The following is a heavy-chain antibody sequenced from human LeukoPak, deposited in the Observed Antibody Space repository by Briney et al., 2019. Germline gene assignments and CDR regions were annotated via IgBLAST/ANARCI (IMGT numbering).Heavy chain of an antibody. Sequence: GGSLRLSCAASGFTFSSYAMNWVRQAPGKGLEWVSAITGSGGRTYYADSVKGRFTISRDNSKNTLYLQMNSLRAEDTAVYYCAKDYVQGSSCPLDFDYWGQGTLVTVSS. D-gene: IGHD6-13*01. CDR2: ITGSGGRT. V-gene: IGHV3-23*01. CDR1: GFTFSSYA. CDR3: AKDYVQGSSCPLDFDY. J-gene: IGHJ4*02.